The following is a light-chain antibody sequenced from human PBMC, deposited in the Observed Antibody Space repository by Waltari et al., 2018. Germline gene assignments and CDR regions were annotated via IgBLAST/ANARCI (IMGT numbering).Light chain of an antibody. V-gene: IGKV1-12*01. Sequence: DIQLTQSPSSVAASVGDTVTITFRASQGISSWLVWYQQKPGKAPKLLIYAASGLPGGVPSRFSGSGSGTDFTLTINSLQPEDFATYYCQQTDTFPRTFGQGTRLEIK. CDR2: AAS. J-gene: IGKJ5*01. CDR1: QGISSW. CDR3: QQTDTFPRT.